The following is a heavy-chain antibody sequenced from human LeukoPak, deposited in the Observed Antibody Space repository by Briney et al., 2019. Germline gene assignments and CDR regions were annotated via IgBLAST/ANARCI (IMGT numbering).Heavy chain of an antibody. CDR1: GFTFSRYW. J-gene: IGHJ4*02. CDR3: ARVCGDGPKYHFDQ. CDR2: IKQDGSEK. V-gene: IGHV3-7*01. Sequence: PGGSLRLSCAASGFTFSRYWMSWVRQAPGKGLEWVANIKQDGSEKYYVASVKGRFTISRDNAKNSLYLQMNSLRVEDTAVYYCARVCGDGPKYHFDQWGQGTLVTVSS. D-gene: IGHD2-21*02.